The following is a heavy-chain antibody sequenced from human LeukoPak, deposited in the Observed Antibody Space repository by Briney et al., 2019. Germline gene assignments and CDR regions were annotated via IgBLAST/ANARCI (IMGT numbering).Heavy chain of an antibody. CDR2: INHSGST. D-gene: IGHD3-22*01. V-gene: IGHV4-39*07. J-gene: IGHJ4*02. Sequence: PSETLSLTCTVSGGSISSGDYYWSWIRQPPGKGLEWIGEINHSGSTNYNPSLKSRVTISVDTSENQFSLKLSSVTAADTAVYYCARNVYYYDSSGYYRAYYFDYWGQGTLVTVSS. CDR3: ARNVYYYDSSGYYRAYYFDY. CDR1: GGSISSGDYY.